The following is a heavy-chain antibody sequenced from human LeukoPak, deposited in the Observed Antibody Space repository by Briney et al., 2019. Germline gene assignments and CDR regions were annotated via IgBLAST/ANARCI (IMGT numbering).Heavy chain of an antibody. CDR1: GFTFSSYW. Sequence: GGSLRLSCAASGFTFSSYWMSWVRQAPGKGLEWVANIKQDGSEKYYVDSVKGRFTISRDNAKNSLYLQMNSPRAEDTAVYYCARDRRIAVAGIRYYYYGMDVWGQGTTVTVSS. CDR2: IKQDGSEK. J-gene: IGHJ6*02. CDR3: ARDRRIAVAGIRYYYYGMDV. V-gene: IGHV3-7*01. D-gene: IGHD6-19*01.